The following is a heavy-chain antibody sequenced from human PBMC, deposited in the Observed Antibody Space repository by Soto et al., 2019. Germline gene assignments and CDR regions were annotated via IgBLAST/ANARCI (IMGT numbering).Heavy chain of an antibody. CDR2: IYYSGST. V-gene: IGHV4-39*01. J-gene: IGHJ5*02. CDR1: CGSISSSSYY. D-gene: IGHD4-17*01. CDR3: ARGAHDYGDYVVRRSGWFDP. Sequence: SETLSLTCTFSCGSISSSSYYWGWIRQPPGKGLEWIGSIYYSGSTYYNPSLKSRVTISVDTSKNQFSLKLSSVTAADTAVYYCARGAHDYGDYVVRRSGWFDPWGQGTLVTVSS.